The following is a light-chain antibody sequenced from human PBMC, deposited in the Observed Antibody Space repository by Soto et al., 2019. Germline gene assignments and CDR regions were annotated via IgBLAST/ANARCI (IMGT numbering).Light chain of an antibody. CDR2: EVS. V-gene: IGLV2-8*01. CDR3: SSYGGSNTVV. J-gene: IGLJ2*01. Sequence: QSALTQPPSASGSPGHSFTISCIGGSSDVVGYNYVSWYQQHPGKAPKLMIFEVSKRPSGVPDRLSGSKSGNTASLTVSGLQAEDEADYYCSSYGGSNTVVFGGGTKLTVL. CDR1: SSDVVGYNY.